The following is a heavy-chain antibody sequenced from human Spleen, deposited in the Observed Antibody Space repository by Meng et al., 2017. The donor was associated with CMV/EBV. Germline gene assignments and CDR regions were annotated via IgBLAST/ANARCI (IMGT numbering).Heavy chain of an antibody. J-gene: IGHJ3*02. D-gene: IGHD2-2*01. V-gene: IGHV5-51*01. CDR3: ARSVNLGYCSGTCNGDTFDM. CDR1: GYRFSKYW. CDR2: IYPDDSDI. Sequence: GGSLRLSCKGSGYRFSKYWIGWVRQMPGKGLEWMGIIYPDDSDIRYSPSFQGQVTISADTSINTAYLQWSSLKASDTAMYYCARSVNLGYCSGTCNGDTFDMWGQGAKVTVSS.